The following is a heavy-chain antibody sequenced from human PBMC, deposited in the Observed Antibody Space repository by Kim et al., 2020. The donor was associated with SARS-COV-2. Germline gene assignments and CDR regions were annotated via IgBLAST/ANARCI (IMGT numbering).Heavy chain of an antibody. D-gene: IGHD2-21*01. CDR2: ISSSSSYI. CDR3: ARDPYGGDLFYYYYGMDV. Sequence: GGSLRLSCAASGFTFSSYSMNWVRQAPGKGLEGVSSISSSSSYIYYADSVKGRFTISRDNAKNSLYLQMNSLRAEDTAVYYCARDPYGGDLFYYYYGMDVWGQGTTVTVSS. J-gene: IGHJ6*02. CDR1: GFTFSSYS. V-gene: IGHV3-21*01.